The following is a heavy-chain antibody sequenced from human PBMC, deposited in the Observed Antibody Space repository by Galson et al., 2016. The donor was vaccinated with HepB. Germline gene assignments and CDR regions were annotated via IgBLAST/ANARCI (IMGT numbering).Heavy chain of an antibody. CDR3: ARTGGYDSSGYYYPDNWFDP. Sequence: SVKVSCKASGYTFTSYGISWVRQAPGQGLEWMGRISANNGNTNYAQKLQGRVTMTTETSTRTVYMELRSLRSDDTAVYYWARTGGYDSSGYYYPDNWFDPWGQGTLVTVSS. V-gene: IGHV1-18*01. CDR1: GYTFTSYG. J-gene: IGHJ5*02. CDR2: ISANNGNT. D-gene: IGHD3-22*01.